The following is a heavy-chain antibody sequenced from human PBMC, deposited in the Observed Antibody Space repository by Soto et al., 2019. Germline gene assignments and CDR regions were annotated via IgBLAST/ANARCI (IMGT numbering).Heavy chain of an antibody. CDR1: GASISSRNYY. V-gene: IGHV4-39*01. CDR3: VRHPRIMVPRQHDYYFDT. D-gene: IGHD2-8*01. Sequence: PSETLSLTCNVSGASISSRNYYWGWIRQPPGKGREWFGSIFYSGSTYYNPCLKSRVTISIVTSQNQFSLRLTSLTAADTAVYYCVRHPRIMVPRQHDYYFDTWGPGNLVTVSS. J-gene: IGHJ4*02. CDR2: IFYSGST.